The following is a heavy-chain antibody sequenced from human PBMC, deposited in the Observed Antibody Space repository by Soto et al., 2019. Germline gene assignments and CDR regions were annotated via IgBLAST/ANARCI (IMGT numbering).Heavy chain of an antibody. CDR1: GGTFSSYA. D-gene: IGHD6-13*01. Sequence: GASVKVSCKASGGTFSSYAISWVRQAPGQGLEWMGGIIPIFGTANYAQKFQGRVTITADESTSTAYMELSSLRSEDTAVYYCARTLRAAAGNYYYYGMEVWGQGTTVTVSS. CDR3: ARTLRAAAGNYYYYGMEV. J-gene: IGHJ6*02. V-gene: IGHV1-69*13. CDR2: IIPIFGTA.